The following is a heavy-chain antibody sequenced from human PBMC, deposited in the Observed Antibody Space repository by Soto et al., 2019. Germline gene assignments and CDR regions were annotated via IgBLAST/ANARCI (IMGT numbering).Heavy chain of an antibody. V-gene: IGHV3-30*03. Sequence: GGSLRLSCAVSGFTFSSYGMHWVRQAPVKGLEWVAFISYDGSEKYYADSVKGRFTISRDNSKNTLYLQMNSLRAEDTAVYYCARTRSAWSDFHYYSLDVWGQGTTVTVSS. CDR3: ARTRSAWSDFHYYSLDV. CDR2: ISYDGSEK. D-gene: IGHD1-26*01. J-gene: IGHJ6*02. CDR1: GFTFSSYG.